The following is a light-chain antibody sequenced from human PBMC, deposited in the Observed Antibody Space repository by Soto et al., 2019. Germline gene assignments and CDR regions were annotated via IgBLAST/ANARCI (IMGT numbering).Light chain of an antibody. V-gene: IGKV3-15*01. CDR2: DTS. J-gene: IGKJ1*01. CDR1: QSVSSS. Sequence: EIVVTQSPATLSVSPGERVTRSCRASQSVSSSLAWYQQRPGQAPRLLIYDTSTRAAGIAARFSGSGSGTEFTLTISSLQSEDSAVYYCQQYVHWPPGAFGHGTKVHIK. CDR3: QQYVHWPPGA.